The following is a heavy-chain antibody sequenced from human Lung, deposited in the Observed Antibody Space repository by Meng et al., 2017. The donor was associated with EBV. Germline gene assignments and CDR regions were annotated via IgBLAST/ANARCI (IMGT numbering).Heavy chain of an antibody. CDR1: GGSISSSSYY. CDR3: ARRGWLQSVDY. Sequence: LPLQGSGPGLVKPSETLSLTCTVSGGSISSSSYYWGWSRQPLGKGLEWIGSIYYSGSTYYNPSLKSRVTISVDTSKNQFSLKLSSVTAADTAVYYCARRGWLQSVDYWGQGTLVTVSS. D-gene: IGHD5-24*01. CDR2: IYYSGST. J-gene: IGHJ4*02. V-gene: IGHV4-39*01.